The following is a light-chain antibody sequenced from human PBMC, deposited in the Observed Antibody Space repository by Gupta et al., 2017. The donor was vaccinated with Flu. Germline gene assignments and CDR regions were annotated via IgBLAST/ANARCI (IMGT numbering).Light chain of an antibody. V-gene: IGKV3-20*01. CDR1: QSVSSSY. J-gene: IGKJ1*01. Sequence: ELVSTPSPGTLSLSPGERATLSCRASQSVSSSYLAWYQQKPGQAPRLLIYGASSRATGIPDRFSGSGSGTDFTLTISRLEPEDFAVYYCQQSATALRTFGQGTKVEIK. CDR3: QQSATALRT. CDR2: GAS.